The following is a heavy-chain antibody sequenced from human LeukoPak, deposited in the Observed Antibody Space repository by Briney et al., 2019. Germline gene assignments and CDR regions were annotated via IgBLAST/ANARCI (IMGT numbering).Heavy chain of an antibody. CDR3: ARDRGPMSYFDF. J-gene: IGHJ4*02. D-gene: IGHD3-10*01. CDR1: GGSISSGGYY. Sequence: SETLSLTCTVSGGSISSGGYYWSWIRQHPGKGLEWIGYIYYSGSTYYNPSLKSRVTISVDTSKNQFSLKLSSVTAADTAVYYCARDRGPMSYFDFWGPGTLVTVSS. V-gene: IGHV4-31*03. CDR2: IYYSGST.